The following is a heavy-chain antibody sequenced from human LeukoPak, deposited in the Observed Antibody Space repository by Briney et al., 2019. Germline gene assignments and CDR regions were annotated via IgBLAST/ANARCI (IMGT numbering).Heavy chain of an antibody. CDR2: ITYRGSP. CDR3: AAYGGNWNIDS. V-gene: IGHV4-34*01. D-gene: IGHD4-23*01. Sequence: PSETLSLTCSVHAGSYDIYYWTFVRQPLGGGLEWIGEITYRGSPKYNPSLNSRVTISLNTPHRQFSLELRSVTAADTAVYYCAAYGGNWNIDSWGQGTPVTVTS. CDR1: AGSYDIYY. J-gene: IGHJ4*02.